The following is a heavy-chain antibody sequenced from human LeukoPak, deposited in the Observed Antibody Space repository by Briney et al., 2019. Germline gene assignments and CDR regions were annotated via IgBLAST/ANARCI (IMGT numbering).Heavy chain of an antibody. CDR2: ISYDGSNK. J-gene: IGHJ6*02. V-gene: IGHV3-30-3*01. Sequence: PGGSLRLSCAASGFSFSRFWMSWVRQAPGKGLEWVAVISYDGSNKYYADSVKGRFTISRDNSKNTLYLQMNSLRAEDTAVYYCAREYGGNVALDVWGQGTTVTVSS. CDR3: AREYGGNVALDV. D-gene: IGHD4/OR15-4a*01. CDR1: GFSFSRFW.